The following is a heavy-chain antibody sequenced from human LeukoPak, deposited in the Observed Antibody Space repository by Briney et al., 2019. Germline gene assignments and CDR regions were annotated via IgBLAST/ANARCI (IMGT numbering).Heavy chain of an antibody. V-gene: IGHV3-21*01. Sequence: TGGSLRLSCAASGFTFGSYSMNWVRQAPGKGLEWVSSISSSSSYIYYTDSVKGRFTISRDNAKNSLYLQMNSLRAEDTAVYYCARDKLGYYYDSSGVFWGQGTMVTVSS. CDR3: ARDKLGYYYDSSGVF. D-gene: IGHD3-22*01. CDR2: ISSSSSYI. CDR1: GFTFGSYS. J-gene: IGHJ3*01.